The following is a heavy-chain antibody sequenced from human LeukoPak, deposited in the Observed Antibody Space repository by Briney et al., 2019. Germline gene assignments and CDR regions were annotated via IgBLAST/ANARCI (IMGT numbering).Heavy chain of an antibody. V-gene: IGHV3-64*01. CDR2: ISANGGST. D-gene: IGHD7-27*01. CDR1: GFTFSTYS. CDR3: AKDRPLNWGYYFDY. Sequence: GGSLRLSCAASGFTFSTYSMHWVRQAPGKGLKYVSAISANGGSTYYANSVKGRFTISRDNSKNTLYLQMGSLRAEDMAVYYCAKDRPLNWGYYFDYWGQGTLVTVSS. J-gene: IGHJ4*02.